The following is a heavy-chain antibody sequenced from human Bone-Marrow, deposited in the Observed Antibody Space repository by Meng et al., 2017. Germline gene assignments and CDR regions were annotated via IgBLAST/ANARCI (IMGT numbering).Heavy chain of an antibody. D-gene: IGHD6-6*01. Sequence: QVQVQESGPILMRPSETLSLTCTVSGGSVSSGSYYWSWIRQPPGKGLEWIGHIYYSGSTNYNPSLKSRVTISVDTSKNQFSLKLSSVTAADTAVYFCARSSTSPASYFFDYWGQGTLVTVSS. CDR3: ARSSTSPASYFFDY. CDR1: GGSVSSGSYY. V-gene: IGHV4-61*01. CDR2: IYYSGST. J-gene: IGHJ4*02.